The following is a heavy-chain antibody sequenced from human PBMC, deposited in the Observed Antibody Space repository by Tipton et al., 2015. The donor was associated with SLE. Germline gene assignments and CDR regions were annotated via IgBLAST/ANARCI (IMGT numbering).Heavy chain of an antibody. V-gene: IGHV4-61*01. CDR2: IYYSGST. Sequence: TLSLTCTVSGGSISSGSYYWSWIRQPPGKGLEWIGYIYYSGSTNYNPSLKSRVTISVDTSKNQFSLKLSSVTAADTAVYYCARGRPPYYYGMDVWGQGTTVTVSS. J-gene: IGHJ6*02. CDR3: ARGRPPYYYGMDV. CDR1: GGSISSGSYY.